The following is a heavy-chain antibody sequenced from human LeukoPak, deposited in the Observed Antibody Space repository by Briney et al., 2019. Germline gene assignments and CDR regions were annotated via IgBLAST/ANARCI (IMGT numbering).Heavy chain of an antibody. CDR2: IRSKANSYAT. Sequence: GGSLRLSCAASGFTFSGSAMHWVRQASGKGLEWVGRIRSKANSYATAYAASVKGRFTISRDDSKNTAYLQMNSLKTEDTAVYYCTRQGNNWNDVRPGASPYYYYYYMDVWGKGTTVTVSS. D-gene: IGHD1-20*01. J-gene: IGHJ6*03. CDR3: TRQGNNWNDVRPGASPYYYYYYMDV. CDR1: GFTFSGSA. V-gene: IGHV3-73*01.